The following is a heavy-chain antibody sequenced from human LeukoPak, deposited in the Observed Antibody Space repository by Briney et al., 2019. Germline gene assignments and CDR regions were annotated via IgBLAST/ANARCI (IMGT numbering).Heavy chain of an antibody. D-gene: IGHD2-2*01. V-gene: IGHV4-59*12. J-gene: IGHJ6*03. CDR2: IYYSGST. Sequence: SETLSLTCTVSGGSISSYYWSWIRQPPGKGLEGIGYIYYSGSTYYNPSLKSRVTISVDTSKNQFSLKLSSVTAADTAVYYCARDRRYCSSTSCWVMDVWGKGTTVTVSS. CDR3: ARDRRYCSSTSCWVMDV. CDR1: GGSISSYY.